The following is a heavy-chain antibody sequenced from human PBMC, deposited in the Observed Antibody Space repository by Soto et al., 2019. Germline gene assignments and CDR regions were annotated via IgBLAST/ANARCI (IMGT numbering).Heavy chain of an antibody. D-gene: IGHD6-19*01. Sequence: SETLSLTCTVSGGSISSYYWSWIRQPPGKGLEWIGYIYYSGSTNYNPSLKSRVTISVDTSKNQFSLKLSSVTAADTAVYYCAREGYSSGWYGVFDYWGQGPLVTVSS. CDR2: IYYSGST. CDR3: AREGYSSGWYGVFDY. CDR1: GGSISSYY. V-gene: IGHV4-59*01. J-gene: IGHJ4*02.